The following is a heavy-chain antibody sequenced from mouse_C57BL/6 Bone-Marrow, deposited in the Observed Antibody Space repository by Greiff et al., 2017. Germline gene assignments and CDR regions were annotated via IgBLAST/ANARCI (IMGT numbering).Heavy chain of an antibody. V-gene: IGHV1-26*01. D-gene: IGHD1-1*02. CDR1: GYTFTDYY. CDR3: ARCLICYYGGGHFDY. CDR2: INPNNGGT. Sequence: EVQLQQSGPELVKPGASVKISCKASGYTFTDYYMNWVKQSHGKSLEWIGDINPNNGGTSYNQKFKGKATLTVDKSSSTAYMELRSLTSEDSAVYYCARCLICYYGGGHFDYWGQGTTLTVSS. J-gene: IGHJ2*01.